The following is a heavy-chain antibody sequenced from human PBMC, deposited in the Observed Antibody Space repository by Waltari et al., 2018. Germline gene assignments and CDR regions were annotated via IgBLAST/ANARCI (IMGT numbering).Heavy chain of an antibody. CDR1: GGTFTGYF. V-gene: IGHV4-34*02. CDR3: ARGFVLNYYDSSSYYFDG. CDR2: VDHTGEV. D-gene: IGHD3-22*01. J-gene: IGHJ4*02. Sequence: QVQLQQWGGLLKPPETLSLSCAVYGGTFTGYFWCGFRQSPGGGLEWIGEVDHTGEVNYNPSLKSRFTISGDTSKNQFSLKTSSLIAADTATYYCARGFVLNYYDSSSYYFDGWSQGTLATVSS.